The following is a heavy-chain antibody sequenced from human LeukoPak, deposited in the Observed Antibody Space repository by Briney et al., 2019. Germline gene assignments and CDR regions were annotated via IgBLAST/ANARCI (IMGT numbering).Heavy chain of an antibody. J-gene: IGHJ4*02. CDR3: ASLVRRLPSREVADIDY. V-gene: IGHV3-21*01. CDR2: ISSSSSYI. CDR1: GFTFSSYS. Sequence: PVGSLRLSCAASGFTFSSYSMNWVRQAPGKGLEGVSSISSSSSYIYYADSVTGRFTSSRDNAKNSLYLQMNRLRDEDTAVYYCASLVRRLPSREVADIDYWGQGTLVTVSS. D-gene: IGHD5-12*01.